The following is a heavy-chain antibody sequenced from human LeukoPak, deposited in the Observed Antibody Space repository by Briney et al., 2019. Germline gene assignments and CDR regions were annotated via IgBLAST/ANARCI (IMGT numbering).Heavy chain of an antibody. Sequence: PGGSLRLSCAASGFTFSSYAMHWVRQAPGKGLEWVSAIIAGGGSTYYADSVKGRFTISRDNSKNTLYLQMNSLRAEDTAVYYCAKMGGYTSGWSDYWGQGTLVTVSS. J-gene: IGHJ4*02. CDR3: AKMGGYTSGWSDY. CDR1: GFTFSSYA. V-gene: IGHV3-23*01. D-gene: IGHD6-19*01. CDR2: IIAGGGST.